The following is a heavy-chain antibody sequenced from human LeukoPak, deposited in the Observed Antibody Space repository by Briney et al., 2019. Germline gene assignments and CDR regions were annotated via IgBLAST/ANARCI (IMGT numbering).Heavy chain of an antibody. CDR3: ASEVIAAAGTNY. CDR2: IYSGGST. Sequence: PGGSLRLSCAASGFTFSSNYMSWVRQAPGKGLEWVSVIYSGGSTYYADSVKGRFTISRDNSKNTLYLQMNSLRAEDTAVYYCASEVIAAAGTNYWGQGTLVTVSS. J-gene: IGHJ4*02. CDR1: GFTFSSNY. V-gene: IGHV3-53*01. D-gene: IGHD6-13*01.